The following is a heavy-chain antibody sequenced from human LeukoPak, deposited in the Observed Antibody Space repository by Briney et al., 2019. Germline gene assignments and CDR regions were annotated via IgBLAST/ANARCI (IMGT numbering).Heavy chain of an antibody. D-gene: IGHD3-9*01. Sequence: SETLSLTCTVSGGSISSYYWSWIRQPPGKGLEWIGYISYSGSTNYNPSLKSRVAISLDTSKSQFSLKLSSVTAADTAVYYCARGMLDYDTLTSYYTFDSWGQGTLVTVSS. CDR2: ISYSGST. J-gene: IGHJ4*02. CDR3: ARGMLDYDTLTSYYTFDS. CDR1: GGSISSYY. V-gene: IGHV4-59*01.